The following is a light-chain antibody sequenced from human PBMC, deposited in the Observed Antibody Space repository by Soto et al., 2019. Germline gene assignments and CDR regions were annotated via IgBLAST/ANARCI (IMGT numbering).Light chain of an antibody. V-gene: IGLV2-23*02. CDR2: EVS. J-gene: IGLJ1*01. Sequence: QSVLTQPASVSGSPGQSITISCTGTSSDVGSYNLASWYQQHPGKAPKLMIYEVSKRPSGVSNRFSGSKSGNTASLTISGLQAEDEADYYCCSYASSSTFSYVFGTGTKVTVL. CDR3: CSYASSSTFSYV. CDR1: SSDVGSYNL.